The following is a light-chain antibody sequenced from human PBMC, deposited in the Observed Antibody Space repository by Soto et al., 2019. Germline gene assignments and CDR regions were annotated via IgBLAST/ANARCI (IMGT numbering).Light chain of an antibody. V-gene: IGKV3-11*01. CDR2: AAS. J-gene: IGKJ4*01. CDR1: QSIGSA. CDR3: QQRSNWPLT. Sequence: IVLTHAPATLSVSPGDRATLSLRASQSIGSAVAWYHQRSGQAPRLLIYAASTRATGVPGRFSGSGSGTDFTLTISSLEPEDFAVYYCQQRSNWPLTFGGGTKVDIK.